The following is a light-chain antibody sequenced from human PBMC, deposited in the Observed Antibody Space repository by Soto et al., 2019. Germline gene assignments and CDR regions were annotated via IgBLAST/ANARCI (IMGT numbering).Light chain of an antibody. V-gene: IGKV1-12*01. Sequence: DIQMTQFPSSVSASVGDRVTITCRASQPLGAWLAWYQQKPGKAPKLLIYATSTLETGVPSRFSGSGSGTQXXXXXXXXXXXXXXTYYCQQADISQLTFGGGTRVEIK. CDR3: QQADISQLT. CDR2: ATS. CDR1: QPLGAW. J-gene: IGKJ4*01.